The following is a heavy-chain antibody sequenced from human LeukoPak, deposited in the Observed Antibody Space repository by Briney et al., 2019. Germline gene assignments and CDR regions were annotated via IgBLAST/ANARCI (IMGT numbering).Heavy chain of an antibody. CDR3: TRGSGWSYYYYGMDV. D-gene: IGHD6-19*01. CDR2: INHSGST. V-gene: IGHV4-34*01. J-gene: IGHJ6*02. Sequence: SETLSLTCAVYGGSFSGYYWSWIRQPPGKGLEWIGEINHSGSTNYNPSLKSRVTISVDTSKNQFSLKLSFVTAADTAVYYCTRGSGWSYYYYGMDVWGQGTTVTVSS. CDR1: GGSFSGYY.